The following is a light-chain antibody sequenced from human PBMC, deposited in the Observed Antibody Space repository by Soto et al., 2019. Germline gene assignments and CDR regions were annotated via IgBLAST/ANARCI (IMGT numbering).Light chain of an antibody. V-gene: IGKV3-20*01. J-gene: IGKJ5*01. Sequence: ELVLTQSPGTLSLSPGESAALSCRASQSFSSSHFAWYQQKPGQAPRLLIYGASTRATGIPDRFSGSGSGTDFTLTISRLEPEDFAVYYCQQYGGSLTFGGGTRLEIK. CDR3: QQYGGSLT. CDR2: GAS. CDR1: QSFSSSH.